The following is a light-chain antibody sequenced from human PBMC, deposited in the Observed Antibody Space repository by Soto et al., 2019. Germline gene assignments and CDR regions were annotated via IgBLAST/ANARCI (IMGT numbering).Light chain of an antibody. Sequence: IMRSQFPAALSVSPVERATLSCMASQSVSDNLAWYKQTSGQAPRLLIYGASIRATGIPARFSGSGSGTEFTLTISSLQSEDFAVYYCQQYNNWPLTFGGGTKVDI. CDR1: QSVSDN. CDR3: QQYNNWPLT. V-gene: IGKV3D-15*01. J-gene: IGKJ4*01. CDR2: GAS.